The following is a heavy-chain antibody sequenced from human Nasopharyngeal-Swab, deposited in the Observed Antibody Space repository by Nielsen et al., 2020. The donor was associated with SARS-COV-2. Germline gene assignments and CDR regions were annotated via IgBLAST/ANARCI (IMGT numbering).Heavy chain of an antibody. J-gene: IGHJ6*02. Sequence: GASLKISCAASGFTFSSYGMHWVRQAPGKGLEWVAVIWYDGSNKYYADSVKGRFTISRDNSKNTLYLQMNSLRAEDTAVYYWAGGPRGGYYYYYGMDVWGQGTTVTVSS. CDR2: IWYDGSNK. CDR1: GFTFSSYG. V-gene: IGHV3-33*01. D-gene: IGHD3-10*01. CDR3: AGGPRGGYYYYYGMDV.